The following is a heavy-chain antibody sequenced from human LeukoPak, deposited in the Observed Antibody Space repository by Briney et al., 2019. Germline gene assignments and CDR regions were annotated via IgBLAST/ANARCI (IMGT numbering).Heavy chain of an antibody. J-gene: IGHJ4*02. V-gene: IGHV3-23*01. CDR1: GFTFRRYG. D-gene: IGHD2-15*01. Sequence: GGSLRLSCAASGFTFRRYGMRWVRQARGKGGEGVSAMSGSGGSTYYTECGKGRFTSSRENSKKRGYLQMNSLRAEDTAVYYCAKGCSGGSCYSGFNYFDYWGQGTLVTVSS. CDR2: MSGSGGST. CDR3: AKGCSGGSCYSGFNYFDY.